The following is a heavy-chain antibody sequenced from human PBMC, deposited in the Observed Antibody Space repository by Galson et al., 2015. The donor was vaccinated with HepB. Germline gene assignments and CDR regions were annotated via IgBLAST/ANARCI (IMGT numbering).Heavy chain of an antibody. V-gene: IGHV4-34*01. CDR1: GGSFSGYY. CDR2: INHSGST. CDR3: ARYSSSSPQQNFDY. Sequence: SETLSLTCAVYGGSFSGYYWSWIRQPPGKGLEWIGEINHSGSTNYNPSLKSRVTISVDTSKNQFSLKLSSVTAADTAVYYCARYSSSSPQQNFDYWGQGTLVTVSS. J-gene: IGHJ4*02. D-gene: IGHD6-6*01.